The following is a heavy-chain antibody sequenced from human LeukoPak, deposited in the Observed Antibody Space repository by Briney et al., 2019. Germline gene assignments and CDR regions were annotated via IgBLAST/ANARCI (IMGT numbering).Heavy chain of an antibody. CDR3: ARQDGSGIYYFDS. CDR1: GYSFTSYW. Sequence: GESLKISCKGSGYSFTSYWIGWVRQMPGKGLEWTGIIYPGNSDTRYIPSFQGQVTISTDKSISTAYLQWSSLKASDTAMYYCARQDGSGIYYFDSWGQGTLVTVSS. V-gene: IGHV5-51*01. J-gene: IGHJ4*02. D-gene: IGHD3-10*01. CDR2: IYPGNSDT.